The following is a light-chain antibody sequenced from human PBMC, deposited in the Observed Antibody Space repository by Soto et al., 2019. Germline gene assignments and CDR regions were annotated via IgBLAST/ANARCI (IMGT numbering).Light chain of an antibody. V-gene: IGKV1-39*01. CDR1: QSIRTY. J-gene: IGKJ2*01. CDR2: TAS. CDR3: QQTYSTLNN. Sequence: DIQVTQSPSSLSASVGDRVTITWRASQSIRTYLNWYQQRPGKPPKLLIHTASTLQSGVPSRFSGSGSGTDFTLTISSLQFEDFATYYCQQTYSTLNNFGQGTKLEIK.